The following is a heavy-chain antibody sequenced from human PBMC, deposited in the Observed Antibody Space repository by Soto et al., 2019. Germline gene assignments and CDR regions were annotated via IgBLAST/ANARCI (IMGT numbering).Heavy chain of an antibody. Sequence: KPGGSLRLSCAASGFTFSGDSMNWVRQAPGKGLEWVASISTTSTYIYYADSVKGRFTISRDNAKNSLHLQMNSLRAEDTAVYYCVRDYVMDVWGQGTTVTVCS. V-gene: IGHV3-21*01. CDR2: ISTTSTYI. CDR3: VRDYVMDV. J-gene: IGHJ6*02. CDR1: GFTFSGDS. D-gene: IGHD3-10*02.